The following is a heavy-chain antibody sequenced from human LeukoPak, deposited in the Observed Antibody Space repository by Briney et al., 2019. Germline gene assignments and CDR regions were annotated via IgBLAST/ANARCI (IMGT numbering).Heavy chain of an antibody. Sequence: GESLRLSCAASGFTFSSYAMGWVRQAPGKGLEWVSAISGSGGSTYYADSVKGRFTISRDNSKNTLYLQMNSLRAEDTAVYYCAKDLGYYYGSGSYLDYWGQGTLVTVSS. CDR2: ISGSGGST. V-gene: IGHV3-23*01. J-gene: IGHJ4*02. CDR3: AKDLGYYYGSGSYLDY. D-gene: IGHD3-10*01. CDR1: GFTFSSYA.